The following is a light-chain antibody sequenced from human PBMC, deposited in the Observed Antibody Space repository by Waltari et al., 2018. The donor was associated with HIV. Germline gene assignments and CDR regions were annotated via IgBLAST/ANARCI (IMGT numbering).Light chain of an antibody. J-gene: IGKJ2*01. Sequence: DIHLTQFTSSLSASVGDRVNITCRASENSYTYLHWYHEKPGKAPKILIHGASKLHNGVPPRFSGGGYGTEFTLTIDNLRPEDFATYFCQQSYNTVVFTFGQGT. CDR1: ENSYTY. CDR2: GAS. V-gene: IGKV1-39*01. CDR3: QQSYNTVVFT.